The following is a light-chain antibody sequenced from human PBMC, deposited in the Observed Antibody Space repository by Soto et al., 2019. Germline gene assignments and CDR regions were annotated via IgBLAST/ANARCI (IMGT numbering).Light chain of an antibody. CDR1: QDIRHY. V-gene: IGKV1-33*01. CDR3: QQYDKLVT. CDR2: DAS. J-gene: IGKJ1*01. Sequence: DIQMTQSPSALSASTGDRVTITCQASQDIRHYLNWYQQKPGKAPKLLIYDASKLQTGVPSRFRGSGSGTTFTFIISSLHPEDFAIYYCQQYDKLVTFGQGTKVEMK.